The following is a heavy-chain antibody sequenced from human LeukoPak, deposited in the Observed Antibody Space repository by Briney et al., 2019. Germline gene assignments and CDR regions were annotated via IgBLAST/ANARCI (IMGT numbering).Heavy chain of an antibody. Sequence: SETLSLTCTVSGGSISSGSYYWSWIRQPAGKGLEWIGRIYSSGSTNYYPSLKSRVTMSIDTSKNQFSLKLNSVTAADTAVYYCARGRYTYGYLSDYNWFDPWGQGTLVTVSS. J-gene: IGHJ5*02. D-gene: IGHD5-18*01. CDR1: GGSISSGSYY. CDR2: IYSSGST. CDR3: ARGRYTYGYLSDYNWFDP. V-gene: IGHV4-61*02.